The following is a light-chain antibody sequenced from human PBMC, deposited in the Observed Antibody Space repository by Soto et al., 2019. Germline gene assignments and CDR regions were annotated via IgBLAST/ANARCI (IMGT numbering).Light chain of an antibody. V-gene: IGKV3-20*01. Sequence: IVLEMYRGALSLSPGESTSRCCRASQSVTTSYLAWYQQKPGQAPRLLIYGASSRATGIPDRFSCSGSGTDFTLAFSILNPEDFAVYYCQQYGGLPPTFGQGTKVDIK. CDR1: QSVTTSY. CDR2: GAS. CDR3: QQYGGLPPT. J-gene: IGKJ1*01.